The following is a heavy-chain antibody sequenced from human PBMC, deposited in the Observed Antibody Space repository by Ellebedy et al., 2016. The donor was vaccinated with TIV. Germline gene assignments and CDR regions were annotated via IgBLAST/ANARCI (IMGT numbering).Heavy chain of an antibody. Sequence: MPSETLSPTCTLPGGSISCSSSFWGWIRQPPGKGLDWIGSLLYSRSTSYNPYLNSRVTISVDPSKNQFSLKLSSLTAAHTAVYYCARPPDSINWYMVWWFEPWGQGTLVTVSS. J-gene: IGHJ5*02. CDR3: ARPPDSINWYMVWWFEP. V-gene: IGHV4-39*01. CDR2: LLYSRST. D-gene: IGHD6-13*01. CDR1: GGSISCSSSF.